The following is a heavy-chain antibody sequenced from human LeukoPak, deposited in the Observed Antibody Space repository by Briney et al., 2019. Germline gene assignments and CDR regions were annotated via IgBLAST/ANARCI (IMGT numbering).Heavy chain of an antibody. CDR1: GFTFSSYS. Sequence: PGGSLRLSCVASGFTFSSYSINWVRQAPGKGLEWVSYISSSSTTIYYADSVKGRFTITRDNAKNSLYLQMNSLRAEGTAVYYCARSFYYDTLTGYYFFDYWGQGTLVTVSS. CDR3: ARSFYYDTLTGYYFFDY. V-gene: IGHV3-48*04. D-gene: IGHD3-9*01. J-gene: IGHJ4*02. CDR2: ISSSSTTI.